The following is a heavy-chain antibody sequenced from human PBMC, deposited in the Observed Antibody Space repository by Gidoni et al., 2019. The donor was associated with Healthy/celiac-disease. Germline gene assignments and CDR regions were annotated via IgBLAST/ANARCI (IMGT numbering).Heavy chain of an antibody. CDR2: IYHSGST. J-gene: IGHJ5*02. CDR3: ARVGRHHTMIVVVEVRGWFDP. D-gene: IGHD3-22*01. V-gene: IGHV4-38-2*01. CDR1: GYSISSGYY. Sequence: QVQLQESGPGLVKPSETLSLTCAVSGYSISSGYYWGWIRQPPGKGLEWIGSIYHSGSTYYNPSLKSRVTISVDTSKNQFSLKLSSVTAADTAVYYCARVGRHHTMIVVVEVRGWFDPWGQGTLVTVSS.